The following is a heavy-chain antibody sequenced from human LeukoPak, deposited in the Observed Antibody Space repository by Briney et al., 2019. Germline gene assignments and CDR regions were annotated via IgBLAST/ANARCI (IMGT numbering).Heavy chain of an antibody. CDR2: INAGNGNT. V-gene: IGHV1-3*01. J-gene: IGHJ5*02. D-gene: IGHD6-13*01. CDR3: AREVAAAGTSWFDP. Sequence: ASVKVSCKASGYTFTRHGISWVRQAPGQRLEWMGWINAGNGNTKYSQKFQDRVTITRDTSASTAYMELSSLRSEDTAVYYCAREVAAAGTSWFDPWGQGTLVTVSS. CDR1: GYTFTRHG.